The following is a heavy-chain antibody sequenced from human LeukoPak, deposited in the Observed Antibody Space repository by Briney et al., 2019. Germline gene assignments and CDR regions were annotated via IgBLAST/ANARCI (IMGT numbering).Heavy chain of an antibody. CDR3: ARSIGGNTHFDY. V-gene: IGHV3-53*01. CDR1: GFTVSSNY. J-gene: IGHJ4*02. CDR2: IFSGGST. D-gene: IGHD4-23*01. Sequence: GGSLSLSCAASGFTVSSNYMSWVRQAPGKGLEWVSVIFSGGSTYYADSVKGRFTISRDNSKNTVYLQMNSLRAEDTAVYYCARSIGGNTHFDYWGQGTLVTVSS.